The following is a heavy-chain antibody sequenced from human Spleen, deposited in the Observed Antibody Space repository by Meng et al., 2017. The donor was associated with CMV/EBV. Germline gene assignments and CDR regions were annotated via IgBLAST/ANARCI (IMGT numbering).Heavy chain of an antibody. CDR1: GFFFGSYW. J-gene: IGHJ6*02. V-gene: IGHV3-7*01. CDR3: ARSYGLDV. CDR2: MNQNGSEI. Sequence: GESLKISCTASGFFFGSYWMSWVRQTPGKGLEWVANMNQNGSEIYYADSVKGRFTIYRDNAKNSLYLQMNSLGAEDSAVYYCARSYGLDVWGQGTTVTVSS.